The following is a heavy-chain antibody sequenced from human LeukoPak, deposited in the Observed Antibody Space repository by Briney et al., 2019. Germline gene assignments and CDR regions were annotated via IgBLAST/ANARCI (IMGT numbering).Heavy chain of an antibody. CDR3: AKFYDSGGYYHFDY. J-gene: IGHJ4*02. CDR1: GFTFSGYA. D-gene: IGHD3-22*01. CDR2: IRASGGGT. V-gene: IGHV3-23*01. Sequence: PGGSLRLSCAASGFTFSGYAMSWVRQAPGKGLEGVSTIRASGGGTYYADSVKGRFTISRDNSKNTLHLQMNSLRAEDTAVYFCAKFYDSGGYYHFDYWGQGTLVTVSS.